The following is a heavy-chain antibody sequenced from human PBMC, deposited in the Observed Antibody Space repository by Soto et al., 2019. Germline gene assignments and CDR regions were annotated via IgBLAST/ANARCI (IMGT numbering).Heavy chain of an antibody. CDR2: INHSGST. CDR1: GGSFSGYY. Sequence: SETLSRTCAVCGGSFSGYYWSWIRQPPGKGLERIGEINHSGSTNYNPSLKSRVTISVDTSKNQFSLKLSSVTAADTAVYYCARERRGMVRGVIPFDYCGQRTLVTVSS. D-gene: IGHD3-10*01. CDR3: ARERRGMVRGVIPFDY. J-gene: IGHJ4*02. V-gene: IGHV4-34*01.